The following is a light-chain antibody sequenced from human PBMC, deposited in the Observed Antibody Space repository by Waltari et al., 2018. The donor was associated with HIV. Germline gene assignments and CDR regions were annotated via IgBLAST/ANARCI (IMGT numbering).Light chain of an antibody. CDR3: AAWDDSLDGPVV. Sequence: QSVLTQPPSASGTPGQRVTIPCSGNDSNTRGSFVIWYQQLPGTAPKLIIHRNNQRPSGVPDRFSGSKSGTSASLVITGLRSEDEAEYHCAAWDDSLDGPVVFGGGTKLTVL. CDR2: RNN. V-gene: IGLV1-47*01. CDR1: DSNTRGSF. J-gene: IGLJ2*01.